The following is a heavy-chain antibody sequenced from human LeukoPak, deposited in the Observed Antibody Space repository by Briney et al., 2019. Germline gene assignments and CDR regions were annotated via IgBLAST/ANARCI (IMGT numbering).Heavy chain of an antibody. CDR1: VGSTGSSY. Sequence: PSETLSLTRAVPVGSTGSSYWSCIRPSPGKGREWIGYIYAIGYIYGSGSTNYNPSRNSRVTISVDTSKNQFSLRLSSVTAADTAVYYCARHCSSGTCPFDAWGQGTLVTVSS. D-gene: IGHD2-15*01. CDR3: ARHCSSGTCPFDA. V-gene: IGHV4-59*08. J-gene: IGHJ5*02. CDR2: IYAIGYIYGSGST.